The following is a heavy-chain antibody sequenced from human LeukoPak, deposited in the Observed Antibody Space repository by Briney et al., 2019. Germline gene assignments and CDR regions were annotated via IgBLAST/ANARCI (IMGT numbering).Heavy chain of an antibody. CDR1: GFTFSSYW. CDR3: AKQWIGDYFDY. V-gene: IGHV3-74*01. D-gene: IGHD6-19*01. Sequence: PSGGSLRLSCAASGFTFSSYWMHWVRQAPGKGLVWVSRINSDGSSTSYADSVKGRFTISRDNAKNTLYLQMNSLRAEDTAVYYCAKQWIGDYFDYWGQGTLVTVSS. CDR2: INSDGSST. J-gene: IGHJ4*02.